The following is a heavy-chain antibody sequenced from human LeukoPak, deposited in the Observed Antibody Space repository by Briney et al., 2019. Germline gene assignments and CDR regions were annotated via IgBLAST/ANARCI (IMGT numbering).Heavy chain of an antibody. Sequence: ASVKVSCKVSGYTLTELSMHWVRQAPGKGLEWMGGFDPEGGETIYAQKFQGRVSMTEDTSTDTAYMDLSSLRSEDTAVYYCATTPWGTAMVTFDYWGQGTLVTVSS. CDR1: GYTLTELS. V-gene: IGHV1-24*01. CDR3: ATTPWGTAMVTFDY. J-gene: IGHJ4*02. D-gene: IGHD5-18*01. CDR2: FDPEGGET.